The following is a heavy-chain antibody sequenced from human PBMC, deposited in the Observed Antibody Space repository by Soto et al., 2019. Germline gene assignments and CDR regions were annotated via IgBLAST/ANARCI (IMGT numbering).Heavy chain of an antibody. CDR2: IIPIFGTA. V-gene: IGHV1-69*12. CDR1: GGTFSSYA. D-gene: IGHD5-12*01. J-gene: IGHJ6*02. Sequence: QVQLVQSGAEVKKPGSSVKVSCKASGGTFSSYAISWVRQAPGQGLEWMGGIIPIFGTANYAQKFQGSVTITADESTSTAYMELSSLRSEDTAVYYCARGVGVATTRLSYYYYGMDVWGQGTTVTVSS. CDR3: ARGVGVATTRLSYYYYGMDV.